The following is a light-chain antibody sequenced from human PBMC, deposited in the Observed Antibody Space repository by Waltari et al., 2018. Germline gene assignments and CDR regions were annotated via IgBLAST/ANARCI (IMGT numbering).Light chain of an antibody. J-gene: IGLJ3*02. CDR1: TGAVTSGYY. V-gene: IGLV7-43*01. Sequence: QTVVTQEPSLPVSPGETVTLTCASSTGAVTSGYYPNWFQQKPGQAPRSLIYSTNNKHSWTPARFSCCLLGGKAVLALSGVQPEDEADYYGGAQWVFGGGTRLTVL. CDR2: STN. CDR3: GAQWV.